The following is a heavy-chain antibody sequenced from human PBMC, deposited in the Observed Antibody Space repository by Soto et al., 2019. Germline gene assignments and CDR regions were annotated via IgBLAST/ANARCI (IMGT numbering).Heavy chain of an antibody. CDR2: IYYSGST. CDR1: VGSISSYY. V-gene: IGHV4-59*01. Sequence: PSETLSLTCTVSVGSISSYYWSWIRQPPGKGLEWIGYIYYSGSTNYNPSLKSRVTISVDTSKNQFSLKLSSVTAADTAVYYCARDTVGATNYYYYGMDVWGQGTTVTV. CDR3: ARDTVGATNYYYYGMDV. J-gene: IGHJ6*02. D-gene: IGHD1-26*01.